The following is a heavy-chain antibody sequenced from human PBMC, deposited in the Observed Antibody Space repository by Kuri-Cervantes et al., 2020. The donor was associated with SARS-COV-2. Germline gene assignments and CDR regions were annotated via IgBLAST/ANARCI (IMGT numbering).Heavy chain of an antibody. CDR2: ISSSSSTI. V-gene: IGHV3-48*01. CDR1: GFTFSSYS. CDR3: ACIVVVPAADY. Sequence: GESLKISCAASGFTFSSYSMNWVRQAPGKGLEWVSYISSSSSTIYYADSVKGRFTISRDNAKNSLYLQMNSLRAEDTAVYYCACIVVVPAADYWGQGTLVTVSS. D-gene: IGHD2-2*01. J-gene: IGHJ4*02.